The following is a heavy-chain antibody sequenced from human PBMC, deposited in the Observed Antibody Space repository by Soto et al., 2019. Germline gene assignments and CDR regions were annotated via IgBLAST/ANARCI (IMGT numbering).Heavy chain of an antibody. Sequence: SESLSLTCAVSGFSISSDYFWGWIRQPPGKGLEWIGSIYHTGTTYYSPSLKSRATIFLDTSKNQFSLNLTSVTAADTAIYYCARDGLRYFDSSGYYSGPPLDYWGQGARVTVSS. J-gene: IGHJ4*02. V-gene: IGHV4-38-2*02. CDR3: ARDGLRYFDSSGYYSGPPLDY. CDR2: IYHTGTT. D-gene: IGHD3-22*01. CDR1: GFSISSDYF.